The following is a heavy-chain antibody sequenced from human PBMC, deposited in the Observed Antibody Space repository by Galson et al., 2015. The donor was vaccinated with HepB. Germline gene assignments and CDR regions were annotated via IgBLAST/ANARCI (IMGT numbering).Heavy chain of an antibody. Sequence: SLRLSCAASGFTVSRNYMNWVRQPPGKGLEWVSVIYSGGSTFYADSVKGRFTLSRDNSKNTLYLQMNSLRAEDTAVYWCARDGWFGGTADYYYYYGMDVWGQGTTVTVSS. V-gene: IGHV3-66*01. J-gene: IGHJ6*02. CDR3: ARDGWFGGTADYYYYYGMDV. CDR1: GFTVSRNY. CDR2: IYSGGST. D-gene: IGHD3-10*01.